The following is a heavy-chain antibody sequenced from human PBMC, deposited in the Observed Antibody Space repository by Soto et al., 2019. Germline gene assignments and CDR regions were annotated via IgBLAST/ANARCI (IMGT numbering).Heavy chain of an antibody. D-gene: IGHD5-12*01. Sequence: QVQLVQSGAEVKKPGSSVKVYCKASGGTLSSYAISWVRQAPGQGLEWMGGIIPIFGTANYAQKFQGRVTITADKSTSIAYMELSSLRSEDTAVYYCAREVRDGYNSLSLTFDYWGQGTLVTVSS. CDR1: GGTLSSYA. J-gene: IGHJ4*02. CDR3: AREVRDGYNSLSLTFDY. V-gene: IGHV1-69*06. CDR2: IIPIFGTA.